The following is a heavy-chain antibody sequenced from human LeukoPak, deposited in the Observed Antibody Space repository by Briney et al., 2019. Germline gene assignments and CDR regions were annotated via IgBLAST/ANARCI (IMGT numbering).Heavy chain of an antibody. CDR1: GFTFAGYA. CDR3: AKGEGVVGATTRGYFDY. J-gene: IGHJ4*02. V-gene: IGHV3-23*01. CDR2: VSGSGGST. D-gene: IGHD1-26*01. Sequence: GGSLRLSCAASGFTFAGYAMSWVRQAPGKGLEWVSTVSGSGGSTYYADSVKGRFTIARDNSKNILYLQMNRLRADYTAVYYCAKGEGVVGATTRGYFDYWGQGTLVSVSS.